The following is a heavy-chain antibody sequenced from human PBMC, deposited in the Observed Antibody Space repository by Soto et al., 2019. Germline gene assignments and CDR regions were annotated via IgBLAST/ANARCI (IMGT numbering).Heavy chain of an antibody. CDR3: ARGVRALSAAFDY. D-gene: IGHD3-16*02. V-gene: IGHV1-3*01. CDR1: GYTFTSYA. CDR2: INAGNGNT. Sequence: GASVKVSCKASGYTFTSYAMNWVRQAPGQRLEWMGWINAGNGNTKYSQKFQGRVTITRDTSASTAYMELSSLRSEDTAVYYCARGVRALSAAFDYWGQGTLVTVSS. J-gene: IGHJ4*02.